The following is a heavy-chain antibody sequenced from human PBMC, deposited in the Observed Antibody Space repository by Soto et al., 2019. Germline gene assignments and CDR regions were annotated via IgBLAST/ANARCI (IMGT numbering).Heavy chain of an antibody. CDR3: ARERERGINHYYYDSSGYYRPLDY. J-gene: IGHJ4*02. Sequence: GGSLRLSCAASGFTFSSYAMHWVRQAPGKGLEWVAVISYDGSNKYYADSVKGRFTISRDNSKNTLYLQMNSLRAEDTAVYYSARERERGINHYYYDSSGYYRPLDYWGQGTLVTVSS. CDR1: GFTFSSYA. CDR2: ISYDGSNK. D-gene: IGHD3-22*01. V-gene: IGHV3-30-3*01.